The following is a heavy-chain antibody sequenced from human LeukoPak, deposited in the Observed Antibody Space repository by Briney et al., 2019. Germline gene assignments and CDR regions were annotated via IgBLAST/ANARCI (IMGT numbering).Heavy chain of an antibody. CDR2: ISSSGSTI. CDR3: ARGVPGYCSGTSCYKDYYYMDV. Sequence: GGSLRLSCAASEFTFSSHGMNWVRQAPGKGLEWVSYISSSGSTIYYADSVKGRFTISRDNAKNSLYVQMNSLRAEDTAVYYCARGVPGYCSGTSCYKDYYYMDVWGKGTTVTVSS. CDR1: EFTFSSHG. D-gene: IGHD2-2*02. V-gene: IGHV3-48*04. J-gene: IGHJ6*03.